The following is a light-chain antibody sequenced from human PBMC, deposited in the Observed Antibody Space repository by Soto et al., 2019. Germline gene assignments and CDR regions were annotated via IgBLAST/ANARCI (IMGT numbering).Light chain of an antibody. CDR3: QKYNSGPFT. V-gene: IGKV1-27*01. CDR1: QGISDF. Sequence: DIQMTQSPSSLSASVGDRVTITCRASQGISDFLAWYQQKPGRVPKHLIYAASTLQSGVPSRFSGSGSGTDFTLTISSLQPEDVATYYCQKYNSGPFTFGPGTKVDIK. CDR2: AAS. J-gene: IGKJ3*01.